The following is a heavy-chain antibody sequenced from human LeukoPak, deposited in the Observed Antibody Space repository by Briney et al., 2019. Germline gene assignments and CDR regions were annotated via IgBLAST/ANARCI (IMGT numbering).Heavy chain of an antibody. CDR2: IYYSGST. Sequence: SETLSLTCTVSGGSISSSSYYWGWIRQPPGKGLEWIGSIYYSGSTYYNPSLKSRVTISVVTSKNQSSLKLSSVTAADTAVYYCARDKQQLTPPDYWGQGTLVTVSS. CDR1: GGSISSSSYY. CDR3: ARDKQQLTPPDY. J-gene: IGHJ4*02. V-gene: IGHV4-39*07. D-gene: IGHD6-13*01.